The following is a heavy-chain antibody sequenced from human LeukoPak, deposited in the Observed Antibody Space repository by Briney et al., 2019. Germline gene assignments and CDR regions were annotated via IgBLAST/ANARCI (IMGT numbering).Heavy chain of an antibody. J-gene: IGHJ4*02. V-gene: IGHV3-21*01. D-gene: IGHD4-23*01. CDR1: GFTFSSYS. CDR2: ISSSSYI. Sequence: PGGSLRLSCAASGFTFSSYSMNWVRQAPGKGLEWVSSISSSSYIYYADSVKGRFTISRDNAKNSLYLQMNSLRAEDTAVYYCARSYGGYDPFDYWGQGTLVTVSS. CDR3: ARSYGGYDPFDY.